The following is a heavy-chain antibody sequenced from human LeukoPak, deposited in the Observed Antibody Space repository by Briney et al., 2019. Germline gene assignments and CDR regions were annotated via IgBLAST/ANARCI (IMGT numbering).Heavy chain of an antibody. J-gene: IGHJ4*02. CDR3: ARRGRLDILTGYYAPFDY. CDR1: GFTFSSYS. CDR2: ISSSSSTI. D-gene: IGHD3-9*01. Sequence: GGSLRLSCAASGFTFSSYSMNWVRQAPGKGLEWVSYISSSSSTIYYAASVKGRFTISRDNAKNSLYLQMNSLRAEDTAVYYCARRGRLDILTGYYAPFDYWGQGTLVTVSS. V-gene: IGHV3-48*01.